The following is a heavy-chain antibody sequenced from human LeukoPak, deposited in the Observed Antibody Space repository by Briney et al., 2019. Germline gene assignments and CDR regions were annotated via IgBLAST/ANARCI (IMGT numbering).Heavy chain of an antibody. CDR3: ARVKRRSFVSGYGTYYDFWSGYYHFDY. Sequence: ASVKVSCKASGYTFTGYYMHWVRQAPGQGLEWMGWINPNSGGTNYAQKFQGRVTMTRDTSISTAYMELSRLRSDDTAVYYCARVKRRSFVSGYGTYYDFWSGYYHFDYWGQGTLVTVSS. CDR2: INPNSGGT. D-gene: IGHD3-3*01. J-gene: IGHJ4*02. V-gene: IGHV1-2*02. CDR1: GYTFTGYY.